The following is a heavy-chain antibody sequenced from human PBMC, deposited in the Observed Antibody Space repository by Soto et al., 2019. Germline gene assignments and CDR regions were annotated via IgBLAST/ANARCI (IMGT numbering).Heavy chain of an antibody. V-gene: IGHV3-74*01. CDR1: GFTFSSYW. CDR2: INSDGSST. Sequence: GGSLRLSCAASGFTFSSYWMHWVRQAPGKGLVWVSRINSDGSSTSYADSVKGRFTISRDNAKNTLYLQMNSLGAEDTAVYYCARVRGYSYGYYFDYWGQGTLVTVSS. CDR3: ARVRGYSYGYYFDY. D-gene: IGHD5-18*01. J-gene: IGHJ4*02.